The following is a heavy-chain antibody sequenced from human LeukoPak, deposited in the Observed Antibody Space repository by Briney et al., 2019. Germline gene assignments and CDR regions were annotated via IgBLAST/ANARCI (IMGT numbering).Heavy chain of an antibody. V-gene: IGHV3-23*01. D-gene: IGHD5-18*01. J-gene: IGHJ4*02. CDR2: ISGSADST. CDR1: GSTFSSYA. CDR3: AREDAAMVLSLDY. Sequence: GGSLRLSCAASGSTFSSYAMSWVRQAPGRGLAWVSAISGSADSTYYANSVKGRFTISRDSSKNTLYLQMNSLRAEDTAVYYCAREDAAMVLSLDYWGQGALVTVSS.